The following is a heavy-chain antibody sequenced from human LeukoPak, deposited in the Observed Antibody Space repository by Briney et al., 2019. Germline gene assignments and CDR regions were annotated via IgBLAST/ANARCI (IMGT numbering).Heavy chain of an antibody. CDR1: GFTFSSYE. J-gene: IGHJ4*02. D-gene: IGHD2-15*01. Sequence: GGSLRLSCAASGFTFSSYEMNWVRQAPGKGLEWVSYISSSGSTIYYADSVKGRFTISRDNAKNSLYLQMSSLRAEDTAIYYCARARGYCSGGSCYPPNYFDYWGRGTLVTVSS. CDR3: ARARGYCSGGSCYPPNYFDY. V-gene: IGHV3-48*03. CDR2: ISSSGSTI.